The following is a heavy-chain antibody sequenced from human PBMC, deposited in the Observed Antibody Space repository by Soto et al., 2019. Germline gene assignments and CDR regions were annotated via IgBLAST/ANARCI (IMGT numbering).Heavy chain of an antibody. CDR2: IYWDDDK. CDR1: GFSLSTSGVG. Sequence: QITLKESGPTLVKPTQTLTLTCTLSGFSLSTSGVGVGWIRQPPGKALEWLTLIYWDDDKRYSPSLKSRITIAKDTSKNQLVLTMTHMDPVDTATYYCALRRGYCSGGSCYSIWFDPWGQGTLVTVSS. V-gene: IGHV2-5*02. D-gene: IGHD2-15*01. J-gene: IGHJ5*02. CDR3: ALRRGYCSGGSCYSIWFDP.